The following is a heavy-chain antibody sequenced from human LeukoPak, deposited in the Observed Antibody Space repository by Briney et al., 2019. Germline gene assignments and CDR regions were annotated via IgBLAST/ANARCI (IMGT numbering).Heavy chain of an antibody. V-gene: IGHV4-4*07. CDR3: ARDRAARPPYYFDY. D-gene: IGHD6-6*01. J-gene: IGHJ4*02. CDR2: IYTSGST. CDR1: GGSISSYY. Sequence: SETLSLTCTVSGGSISSYYWSWIRQPAGKGLEWIGRIYTSGSTNYNPSLKSRVTMSVDTSKNQFSLKLSSVTAADTAVYHCARDRAARPPYYFDYWGQGTLVTVSS.